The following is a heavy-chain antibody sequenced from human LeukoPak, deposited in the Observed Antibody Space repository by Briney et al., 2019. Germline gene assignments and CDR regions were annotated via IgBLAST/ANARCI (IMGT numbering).Heavy chain of an antibody. D-gene: IGHD6-13*01. V-gene: IGHV3-7*01. CDR1: GFTFSNYW. CDR3: AKGYRDTWYVGGPPGY. Sequence: PGGSLRLSCAASGFTFSNYWMNWVRQAPGKGLEWVANIKQDGSEKYYVDSLKGRFTISRDNAKNSLYLQMNSLRAEDTAVYYCAKGYRDTWYVGGPPGYWGQGTLVTVSS. CDR2: IKQDGSEK. J-gene: IGHJ4*02.